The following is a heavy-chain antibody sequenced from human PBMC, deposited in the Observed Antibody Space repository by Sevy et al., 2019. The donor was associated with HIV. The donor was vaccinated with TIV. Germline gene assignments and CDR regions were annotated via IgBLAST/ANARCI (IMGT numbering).Heavy chain of an antibody. CDR1: GDSITSRIDS. V-gene: IGHV4-39*01. Sequence: SETLSLSCTVSGDSITSRIDSWGWVRQPPGKRLEWIGTINYNGRTYYDPSLRRRVTMSVDTSKNKFSLRLNSVTAADTAVYYCARYAMITVTTAHFDYWGQGTLVTVSS. CDR3: ARYAMITVTTAHFDY. J-gene: IGHJ4*02. CDR2: INYNGRT. D-gene: IGHD4-17*01.